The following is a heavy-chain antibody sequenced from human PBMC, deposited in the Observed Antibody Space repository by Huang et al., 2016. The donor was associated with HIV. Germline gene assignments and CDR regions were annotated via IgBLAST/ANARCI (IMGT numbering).Heavy chain of an antibody. J-gene: IGHJ3*02. CDR2: IKTNTGEP. V-gene: IGHV7-4-1*02. Sequence: QVQLVQSGSELKKPGASVKISCKDSGFNIVSYALHWVRQAPGEGLEWMGWIKTNTGEPEYAQNFTGQFVFSLETSVRTTYLQISSLKAEDTAVYYCARGGGESGGYYRDAFDIWGRGTMVTVSS. D-gene: IGHD3-22*01. CDR1: GFNIVSYA. CDR3: ARGGGESGGYYRDAFDI.